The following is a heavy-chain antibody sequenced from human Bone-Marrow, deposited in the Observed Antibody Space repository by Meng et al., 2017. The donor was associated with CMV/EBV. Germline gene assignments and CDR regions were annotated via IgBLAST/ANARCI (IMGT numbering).Heavy chain of an antibody. CDR2: ISSSSSYI. J-gene: IGHJ4*02. Sequence: GESLKISCAASGFTVSSNYMSWVRQAPGKGLEWVSSISSSSSYIYYADSVKGRFTISRDNAKNSLYLQMNSLRAEDTAVYYCARDVKLMGAADYWGQGTLVTVSS. CDR3: ARDVKLMGAADY. V-gene: IGHV3-21*01. D-gene: IGHD1-26*01. CDR1: GFTVSSNY.